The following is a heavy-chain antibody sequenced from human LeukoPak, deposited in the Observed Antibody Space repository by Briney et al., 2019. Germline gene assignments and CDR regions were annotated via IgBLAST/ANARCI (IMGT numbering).Heavy chain of an antibody. D-gene: IGHD6-19*01. Sequence: GGSLRLSCADSGFIFSSYAMSWVRQAPGKGLEWVSTISGSGGSTYYADSVKGRFTISRDNSKNTVYLQMNSLRAEDTAVYYCAKDPAGIKDVRHGDFDYWGQGTLVTVSS. CDR1: GFIFSSYA. V-gene: IGHV3-23*01. CDR2: ISGSGGST. J-gene: IGHJ4*02. CDR3: AKDPAGIKDVRHGDFDY.